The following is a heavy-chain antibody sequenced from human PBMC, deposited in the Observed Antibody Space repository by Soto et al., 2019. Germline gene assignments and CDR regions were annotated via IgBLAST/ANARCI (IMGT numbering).Heavy chain of an antibody. CDR1: GGSISSGGYS. Sequence: QLQVQESGSGLVKASQTLSLTCAVSGGSISSGGYSWSWIRQPPGKGLEWIGYIYHSGSTYYNPSLKSRVTISVDRSKNQFSLKMSSVTAADTAVYYCARVPYDFWSGYYPGGYYYGMDVWGQGTTVTVSS. CDR2: IYHSGST. CDR3: ARVPYDFWSGYYPGGYYYGMDV. D-gene: IGHD3-3*01. J-gene: IGHJ6*02. V-gene: IGHV4-30-2*01.